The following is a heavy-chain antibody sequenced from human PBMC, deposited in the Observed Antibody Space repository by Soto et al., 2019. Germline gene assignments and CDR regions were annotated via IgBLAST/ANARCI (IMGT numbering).Heavy chain of an antibody. CDR1: GCRLSDYD. V-gene: IGHV3-11*01. CDR2: ISSSGNAI. J-gene: IGHJ4*02. Sequence: QVQLVESGGTLVKPGGSLRLSCVASGCRLSDYDLSWFRQAPGKGLEWVSYISSSGNAIYYADSVEGRMTISRDNARSSLYLQMNNLRDEDTAVYYCARAGDKPLFDYWGQGTLVTVSS. CDR3: ARAGDKPLFDY.